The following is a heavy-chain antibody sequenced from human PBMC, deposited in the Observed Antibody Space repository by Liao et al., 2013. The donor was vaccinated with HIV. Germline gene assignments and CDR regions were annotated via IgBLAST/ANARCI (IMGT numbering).Heavy chain of an antibody. D-gene: IGHD4-17*01. CDR2: INHSGST. CDR1: GGSFSGYY. Sequence: QVQLQQWGAGLLKPSETLSLTCAVYGGSFSGYYWSWIRQSPGKGLEWIGEINHSGSTNYNPSLKSRVTISVDTSKNQFSLKLSSVTAADTALYYCARGPTVWGIYQFDYWGQGTLVTVSS. CDR3: ARGPTVWGIYQFDY. V-gene: IGHV4-34*01. J-gene: IGHJ4*02.